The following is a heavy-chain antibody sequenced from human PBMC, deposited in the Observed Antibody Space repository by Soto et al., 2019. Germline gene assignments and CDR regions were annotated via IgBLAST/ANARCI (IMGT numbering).Heavy chain of an antibody. D-gene: IGHD3-3*01. Sequence: QVQLVESGGGVVQPGRSLRLSCAASGFTFSSYGMHWVRQVPGKGLEWVAVISYDGSNKYYADSVKGRFTISRDNSKNTLYRQMNSMRAEDTAVYYCAKDVLLFLEWLAFYGMDVWGQGTTVTVSS. CDR1: GFTFSSYG. V-gene: IGHV3-30*18. CDR3: AKDVLLFLEWLAFYGMDV. J-gene: IGHJ6*02. CDR2: ISYDGSNK.